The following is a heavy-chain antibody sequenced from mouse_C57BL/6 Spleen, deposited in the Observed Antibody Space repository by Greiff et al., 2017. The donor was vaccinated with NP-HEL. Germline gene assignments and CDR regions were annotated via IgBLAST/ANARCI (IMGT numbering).Heavy chain of an antibody. D-gene: IGHD2-13*01. V-gene: IGHV5-9-1*02. CDR1: GFTFSSYA. CDR2: ISRGGDYI. J-gene: IGHJ4*01. Sequence: DVLLVESGAGFVKPGGSLKLSCAASGFTFSSYAMSWVRQTPVQRLEWVAYISRGGDYIYYADTVKGRFTLSRDNARNTLYLQMRSLKSEDTAMEYCTRERGLYYDDSMDYWGQGTSVTVSS. CDR3: TRERGLYYDDSMDY.